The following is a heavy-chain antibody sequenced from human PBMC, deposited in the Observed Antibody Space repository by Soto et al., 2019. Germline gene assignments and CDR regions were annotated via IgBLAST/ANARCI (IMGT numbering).Heavy chain of an antibody. CDR1: GGSFGGYY. J-gene: IGHJ6*02. CDR3: ARNRMITFGGVIANLYYYYGMDV. V-gene: IGHV4-34*01. CDR2: INHSGST. D-gene: IGHD3-16*02. Sequence: SETLSLTCAVYGGSFGGYYWSWVRQPPGKGLEWIGEINHSGSTNYNPSLKSRVTISVDTSKNQFSLKLSSVTAADTAVYYCARNRMITFGGVIANLYYYYGMDVWGQGTTVTVSS.